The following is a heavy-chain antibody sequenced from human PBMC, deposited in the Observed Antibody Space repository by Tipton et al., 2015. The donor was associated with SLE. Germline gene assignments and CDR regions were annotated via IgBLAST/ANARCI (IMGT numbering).Heavy chain of an antibody. V-gene: IGHV4-39*07. D-gene: IGHD3-10*01. CDR2: IYYTGST. CDR3: ARDLKKGSRGLSAFHI. Sequence: TLSLTCTVSGGSITSTSYYWGWIRQPPGKGLEWIGSIYYTGSTYYNPSLKSRVTISVDTSKNQFSLNLSSVTAADTAVYYCARDLKKGSRGLSAFHIWGQGTMVTVSS. CDR1: GGSITSTSYY. J-gene: IGHJ3*02.